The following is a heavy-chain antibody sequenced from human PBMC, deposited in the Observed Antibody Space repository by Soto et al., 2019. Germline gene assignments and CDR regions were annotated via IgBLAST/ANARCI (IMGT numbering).Heavy chain of an antibody. CDR1: GFTFSTYG. V-gene: IGHV3-33*01. Sequence: QVQLVESGGGVVQPGRSLRLSCAASGFTFSTYGMHWVRQAPGKGLEWVAVIWYDGTNKYYADSVKGRFTISRDNSKDTLYLQMNSLRVEDTAVYYCARAVGPFDYWGQGTLVTVSS. CDR3: ARAVGPFDY. J-gene: IGHJ4*02. CDR2: IWYDGTNK.